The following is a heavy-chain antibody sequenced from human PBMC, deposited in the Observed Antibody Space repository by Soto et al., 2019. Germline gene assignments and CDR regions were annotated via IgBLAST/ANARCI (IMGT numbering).Heavy chain of an antibody. J-gene: IGHJ5*02. CDR1: GYTFTSYD. CDR3: ARERSAAGTGWFDP. D-gene: IGHD6-13*01. Sequence: QVQLVQSGAEVKKPGASVKVSFKASGYTFTSYDINWVRQATGQGLEWMGWMNPNSGNTGYAQKFQGRVTMTRNTSISTAYMDLSSLRSEDTAVYYCARERSAAGTGWFDPWGQGTLVTVSS. CDR2: MNPNSGNT. V-gene: IGHV1-8*01.